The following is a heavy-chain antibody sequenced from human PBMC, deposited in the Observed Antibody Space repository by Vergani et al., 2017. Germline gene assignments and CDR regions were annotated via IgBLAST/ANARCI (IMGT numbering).Heavy chain of an antibody. CDR2: ISYDGSNK. CDR3: ARSFPDDYGGNMTFWFDP. Sequence: QVQLVESGGGVVQPGRSLRLSCAASGFTFSSYAMHWVRQAPGKGLEWVAVISYDGSNKYYADPVKGRFTISRDNSKNTLYLQMNSLRAEDTAVYYCARSFPDDYGGNMTFWFDPWGQGTLVAVSS. D-gene: IGHD4-23*01. V-gene: IGHV3-30-3*01. J-gene: IGHJ5*02. CDR1: GFTFSSYA.